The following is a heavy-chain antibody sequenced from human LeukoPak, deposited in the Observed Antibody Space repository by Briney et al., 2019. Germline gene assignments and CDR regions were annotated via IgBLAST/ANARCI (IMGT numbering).Heavy chain of an antibody. CDR1: GASISGSSHYF. D-gene: IGHD1-26*01. Sequence: PSETLSLTCTVSGASISGSSHYFWGWIRQTPGKGLEWIGSIYYSGITYYTPSLKSRLTISVDTSRKQSSLKLSSVSAADTAVYYCARYSGTGYSPGTYSNSWGQGTRVTVSS. J-gene: IGHJ4*02. CDR3: ARYSGTGYSPGTYSNS. CDR2: IYYSGIT. V-gene: IGHV4-39*01.